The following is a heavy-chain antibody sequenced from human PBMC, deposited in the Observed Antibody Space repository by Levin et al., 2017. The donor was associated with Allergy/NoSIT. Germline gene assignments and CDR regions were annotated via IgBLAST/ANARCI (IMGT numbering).Heavy chain of an antibody. CDR2: VHHSGNT. CDR1: GGSIITTSW. D-gene: IGHD4-23*01. CDR3: TTGGPTSGNADY. V-gene: IGHV4-4*02. Sequence: GSLRLSCTVSGGSIITTSWWSWVRQPPGKGLEWIGEVHHSGNTNYNLSLKSRVTISVDKSNNQFSLRLTSVTAADTAVYYCTTGGPTSGNADYWGQGTQVIVSS. J-gene: IGHJ4*02.